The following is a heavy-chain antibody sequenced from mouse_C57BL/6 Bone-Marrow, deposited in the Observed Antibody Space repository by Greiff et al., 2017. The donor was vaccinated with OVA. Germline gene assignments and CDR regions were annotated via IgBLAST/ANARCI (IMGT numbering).Heavy chain of an antibody. CDR3: ASRMMARYYAMDY. V-gene: IGHV14-3*01. CDR2: IDPANGNT. CDR1: GFNIKNTY. Sequence: EVKLVESVAELVRPGASVKLSCTASGFNIKNTYMHWVKQRPEQGLEWIGRIDPANGNTKYAPKFQGKATITADTSSNTAYLQLSSLTSEDTAIYYCASRMMARYYAMDYWGQGTSVTVSS. D-gene: IGHD2-3*01. J-gene: IGHJ4*01.